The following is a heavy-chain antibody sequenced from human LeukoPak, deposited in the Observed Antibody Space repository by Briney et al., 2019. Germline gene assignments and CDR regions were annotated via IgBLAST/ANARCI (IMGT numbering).Heavy chain of an antibody. J-gene: IGHJ6*02. V-gene: IGHV1-18*01. CDR1: GYTFTSSG. CDR3: ARDEQWLVPINRPFYGMDV. CDR2: INTYNGNT. D-gene: IGHD6-19*01. Sequence: ASVKVSCKASGYTFTSSGISWVRQAPGQGLEWMGWINTYNGNTNYAQKLQGRVTMTTDTPTSTAYMELRSLRSDDTAVYYCARDEQWLVPINRPFYGMDVWGQGTTVTVSS.